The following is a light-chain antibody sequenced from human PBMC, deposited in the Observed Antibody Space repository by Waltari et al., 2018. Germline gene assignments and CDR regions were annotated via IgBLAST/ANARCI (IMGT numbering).Light chain of an antibody. CDR3: QKYNNWPPIT. CDR2: GAS. V-gene: IGKV3-15*01. J-gene: IGKJ5*01. CDR1: QSVSAN. Sequence: IVMTQSPATLSVSPGERATLSCRASQSVSANLAWYQQKPGQAPRLLIYGASTRATGIPDRFIGSGSGTEFTLTINSLQSEDFAVYYCQKYNNWPPITFGQGTRLEIK.